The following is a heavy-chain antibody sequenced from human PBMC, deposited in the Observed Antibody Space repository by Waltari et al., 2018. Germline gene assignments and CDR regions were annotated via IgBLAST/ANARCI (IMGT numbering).Heavy chain of an antibody. CDR3: AREGAVAGTGDDAFDI. V-gene: IGHV1-3*01. J-gene: IGHJ3*02. CDR1: GYTFTSYA. CDR2: INAGNGNT. Sequence: QVQLVQSGAEVKKPGASVKVSCKASGYTFTSYAMHWVRQAPGQRLEWMGWINAGNGNTKYSQKFQGRVTITRDTSASTAYMELSSLRSEDTAVYYCAREGAVAGTGDDAFDIWGQGTMVTVSS. D-gene: IGHD6-19*01.